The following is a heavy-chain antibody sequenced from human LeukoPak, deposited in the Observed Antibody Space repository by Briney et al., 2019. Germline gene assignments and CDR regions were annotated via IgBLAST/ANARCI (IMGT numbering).Heavy chain of an antibody. CDR3: ARHLRSFPDY. J-gene: IGHJ4*02. CDR2: IYYSGTT. V-gene: IGHV4-59*08. CDR1: GDSIRSYY. D-gene: IGHD3-3*02. Sequence: SGTLSLTCTFSGDSIRSYYWSWIRQPPGKGLEWLGYIYYSGTTNYYPSLKSRLTMSLDTSKKHLSLRLTSVSAADTAVYYCARHLRSFPDYWGQGTLVTVSS.